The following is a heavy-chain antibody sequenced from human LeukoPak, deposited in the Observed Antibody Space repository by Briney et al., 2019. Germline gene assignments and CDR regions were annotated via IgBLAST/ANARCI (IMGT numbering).Heavy chain of an antibody. V-gene: IGHV1-46*01. J-gene: IGHJ3*02. CDR3: ARALAGDAFDI. CDR2: INPTSDST. CDR1: GYTFTSYA. D-gene: IGHD2-15*01. Sequence: ASVKVSCKASGYTFTSYAISWVRQAPGQGLEWMGMINPTSDSTIYTQKFQGRVTMTRDMSTSTVYMELSSLRSEDTAVYYCARALAGDAFDIWGQGTMVTVSS.